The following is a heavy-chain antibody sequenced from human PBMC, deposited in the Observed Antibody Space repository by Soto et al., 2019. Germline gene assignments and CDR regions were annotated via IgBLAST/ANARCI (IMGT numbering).Heavy chain of an antibody. CDR2: IYNTGSA. D-gene: IGHD3-3*01. CDR3: AGMSFXGFGELIGNLYFHGMDV. Sequence: SETLSLICNVSGGSISSYYWTWIRQPPGKGLEYIGYIYNTGSANYNPSLKSRVSISLDTSKTQFSLNLRSVTAADTAVYYCAGMSFXGFGELIGNLYFHGMDVWGQGTTVTVSS. CDR1: GGSISSYY. J-gene: IGHJ6*02. V-gene: IGHV4-59*03.